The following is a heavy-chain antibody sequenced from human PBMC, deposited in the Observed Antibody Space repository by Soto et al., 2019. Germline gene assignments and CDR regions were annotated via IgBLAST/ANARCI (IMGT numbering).Heavy chain of an antibody. J-gene: IGHJ5*02. D-gene: IGHD6-25*01. CDR2: INHSGST. Sequence: SETLSLTCAVYGGSFSGYYWSWIRQPPGKGLEWIGEINHSGSTNYNPSLKSRVPISVATSKNQFSLKLSSVTAADTAVYYCAPTPSSGRGRNWYDPWGKGNLVPVYS. CDR1: GGSFSGYY. V-gene: IGHV4-34*01. CDR3: APTPSSGRGRNWYDP.